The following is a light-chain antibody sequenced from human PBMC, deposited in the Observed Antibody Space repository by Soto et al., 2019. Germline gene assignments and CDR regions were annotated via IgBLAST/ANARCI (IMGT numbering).Light chain of an antibody. J-gene: IGKJ1*01. CDR3: QQYYSTPLKT. CDR1: QSVLYSSNNKNY. CDR2: WAS. Sequence: DIVMTQSPDSLAVSLGERATINCKSSQSVLYSSNNKNYLAWYQQKPGQPPKLLIYWASTRESGVPDRFSGSGSGTDFTLTISSLQAEDVVVYYCQQYYSTPLKTFGQGTKVEIK. V-gene: IGKV4-1*01.